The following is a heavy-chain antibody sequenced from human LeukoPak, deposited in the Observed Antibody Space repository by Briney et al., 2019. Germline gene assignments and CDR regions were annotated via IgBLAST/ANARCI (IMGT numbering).Heavy chain of an antibody. J-gene: IGHJ4*02. CDR2: ISGSGGST. Sequence: SGGSLRLSCAASGFTFSSYAMSWVRQAPGKGLEWVSAISGSGGSTYYADSVKGRFTISRDNSKNTLYLQMNSLRAEDTAVYYCAKDLLQDSGSYYNFPNDYWGQGTLVTVSS. D-gene: IGHD3-10*01. CDR3: AKDLLQDSGSYYNFPNDY. CDR1: GFTFSSYA. V-gene: IGHV3-23*01.